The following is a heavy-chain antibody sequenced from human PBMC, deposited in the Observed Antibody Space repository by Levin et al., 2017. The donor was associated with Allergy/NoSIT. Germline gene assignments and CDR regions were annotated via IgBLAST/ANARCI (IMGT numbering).Heavy chain of an antibody. CDR3: ANLEDCSGGSCRHRDGISAFDS. V-gene: IGHV3-30*18. Sequence: GESLKISCAASGFTFSSYGMHWVRQAPGKGLEWVAVISYDGSNKYYADSVKGRFTISRDNSKNTLYLQMNSLRAEDTAVYYCANLEDCSGGSCRHRDGISAFDSWGQGTMVTVSS. CDR2: ISYDGSNK. D-gene: IGHD2-15*01. J-gene: IGHJ3*02. CDR1: GFTFSSYG.